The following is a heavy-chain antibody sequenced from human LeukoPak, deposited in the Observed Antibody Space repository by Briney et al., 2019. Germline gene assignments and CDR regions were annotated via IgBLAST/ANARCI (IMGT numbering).Heavy chain of an antibody. V-gene: IGHV1-18*01. CDR2: ISAYNGNT. CDR3: ARDLLQYFDWLTMAGY. J-gene: IGHJ4*02. Sequence: ASVKVSCKASGYTFTSYGISWVRQAPGQGLEWMGWISAYNGNTKYAQRLQGRVTMTTDTSTTTAYVELRSLRSDDTAVYYCARDLLQYFDWLTMAGYWGQGTLVSVSS. D-gene: IGHD3-9*01. CDR1: GYTFTSYG.